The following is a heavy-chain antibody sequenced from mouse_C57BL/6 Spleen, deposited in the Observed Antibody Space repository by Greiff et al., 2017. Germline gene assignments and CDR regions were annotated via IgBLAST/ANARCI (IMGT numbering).Heavy chain of an antibody. D-gene: IGHD2-3*01. CDR1: GYAFSSYW. Sequence: LQQSGAELVKPGASVKISCKASGYAFSSYWMNWVKQRPGQGLEWIGQIYPGDGDTNYNGKFKGKATLTADKSSSTAYMQLSSLTSEDSAVYVCARRDGYYYAMDYWGQGTSVTVSS. J-gene: IGHJ4*01. CDR2: IYPGDGDT. V-gene: IGHV1-80*01. CDR3: ARRDGYYYAMDY.